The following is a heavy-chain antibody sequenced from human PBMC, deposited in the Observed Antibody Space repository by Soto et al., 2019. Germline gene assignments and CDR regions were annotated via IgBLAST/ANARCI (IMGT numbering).Heavy chain of an antibody. V-gene: IGHV1-69*01. CDR3: ARDAAPPYYYDSSGYRS. J-gene: IGHJ5*02. D-gene: IGHD3-22*01. CDR1: GGTFSSYA. Sequence: QVQLVQSGAEVKKPGSSVKVSCKASGGTFSSYAISWVRQAPGQGLEWMGGIIPIFGTANYAQKFQGRVTITADESTSTAYRELSSLRSEDAAVYYCARDAAPPYYYDSSGYRSWGQGTLVTVSS. CDR2: IIPIFGTA.